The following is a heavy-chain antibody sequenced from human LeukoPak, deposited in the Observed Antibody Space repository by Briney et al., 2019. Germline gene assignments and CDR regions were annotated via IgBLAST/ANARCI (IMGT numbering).Heavy chain of an antibody. J-gene: IGHJ4*02. D-gene: IGHD3-10*01. CDR3: ARDQDSYYYGSGSWD. V-gene: IGHV4-31*03. CDR2: IYYSGST. CDR1: GGSISSGGYY. Sequence: SETLSLTCTVSGGSISSGGYYWSWIRQHPGKGLEWIGYIYYSGSTYYNPSLKSRVTISVDTSKNQFSLKLSSVTAADTAVYYCARDQDSYYYGSGSWDWGQGTLVTVSS.